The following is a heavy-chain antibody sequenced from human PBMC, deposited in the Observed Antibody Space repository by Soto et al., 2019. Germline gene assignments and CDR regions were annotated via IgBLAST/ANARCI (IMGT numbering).Heavy chain of an antibody. CDR1: GGTFSSYT. CDR3: ARVNGEQQLMNYYYGMDV. D-gene: IGHD6-13*01. Sequence: SVKVSCKASGGTFSSYTISWVRQAPGQGLEWMGRIIPILGIANYAQKFQGRVTITADKSTSTAYMELSSLRSEDTAVYYCARVNGEQQLMNYYYGMDVWGQGSTVTVSS. J-gene: IGHJ6*02. V-gene: IGHV1-69*02. CDR2: IIPILGIA.